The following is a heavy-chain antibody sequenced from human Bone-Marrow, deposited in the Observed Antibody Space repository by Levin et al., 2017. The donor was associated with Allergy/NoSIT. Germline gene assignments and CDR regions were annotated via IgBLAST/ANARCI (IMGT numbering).Heavy chain of an antibody. CDR2: ISYDGNDK. CDR3: AKDLPFGTSSWALGD. D-gene: IGHD6-13*01. J-gene: IGHJ4*02. Sequence: GGSLRLSCAGSGFRFSAFGMHWVRQAPGKGLEWVAVISYDGNDKYYADSVKGRFTISRDNSKNTVYVQMNSLRPEETAVYYCAKDLPFGTSSWALGDWGQGTLVTVSS. V-gene: IGHV3-30*18. CDR1: GFRFSAFG.